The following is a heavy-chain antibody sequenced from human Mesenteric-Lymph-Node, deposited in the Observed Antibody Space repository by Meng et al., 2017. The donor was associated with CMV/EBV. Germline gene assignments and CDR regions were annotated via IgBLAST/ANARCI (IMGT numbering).Heavy chain of an antibody. CDR1: GGSISSSNW. Sequence: GSLRLSCAVSGGSISSSNWWSWVRQPPGKGLEWIGEIYHSGSTNYNPSLKSRVTISVDKSKNQFSLKLSSVTAADTAIYYCARDNRYYSTSYYYYGMDVWGQGTTVTVSS. J-gene: IGHJ6*02. CDR3: ARDNRYYSTSYYYYGMDV. D-gene: IGHD3-16*01. V-gene: IGHV4-4*02. CDR2: IYHSGST.